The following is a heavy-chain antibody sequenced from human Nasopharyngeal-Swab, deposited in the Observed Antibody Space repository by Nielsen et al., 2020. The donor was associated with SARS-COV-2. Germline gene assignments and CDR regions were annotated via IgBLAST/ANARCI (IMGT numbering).Heavy chain of an antibody. CDR1: GYTLTELS. D-gene: IGHD3-9*01. J-gene: IGHJ4*02. CDR2: MNPNSGNT. CDR3: ARVWGELRYFDWSFDY. Sequence: ASVKVSCKVSGYTLTELSMHWVRQAPGKGLEWMGWMNPNSGNTGYAQKFQSRVTMTRNTSISTAYMELSSLRSEDTAVYYCARVWGELRYFDWSFDYWGQGTLVTVSS. V-gene: IGHV1-8*01.